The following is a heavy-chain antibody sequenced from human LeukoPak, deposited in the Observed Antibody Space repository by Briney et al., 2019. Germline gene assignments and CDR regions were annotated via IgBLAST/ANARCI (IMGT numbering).Heavy chain of an antibody. J-gene: IGHJ5*02. CDR1: GGSISSSSYY. Sequence: PSETLSLTCTVSGGSISSSSYYWGWIRQPPGKGLEWIGGIYYSGSTYYNPSLKSRVTISVDTSKNQFSLKLSSVTAADTAVYYCARDTRGVRGVMGGDWFDPWGQGTLVTVSS. D-gene: IGHD3-10*01. CDR2: IYYSGST. V-gene: IGHV4-39*07. CDR3: ARDTRGVRGVMGGDWFDP.